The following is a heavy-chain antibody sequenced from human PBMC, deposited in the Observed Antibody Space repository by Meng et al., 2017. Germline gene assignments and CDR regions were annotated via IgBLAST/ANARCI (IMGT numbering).Heavy chain of an antibody. J-gene: IGHJ5*02. CDR2: IKPDGTMT. CDR1: GFTFRNYW. CDR3: ARSDWFDP. Sequence: RVGSVHCLFQSAGSLGLSCTASGFTFRNYWMHWVPQAPGKGLVWVSRIKPDGTMTVYADSVKGRFTISRDNAKNTLYLQMNSLRSDDTAVYYCARSDWFDPWGQGTLVTVSS. V-gene: IGHV3-74*01.